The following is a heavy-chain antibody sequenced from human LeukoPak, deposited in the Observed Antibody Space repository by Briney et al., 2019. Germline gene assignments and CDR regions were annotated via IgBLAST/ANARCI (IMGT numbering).Heavy chain of an antibody. V-gene: IGHV3-21*01. D-gene: IGHD2-15*01. Sequence: GGSLRLSCAASGFNFGSYSMNWVRQAPGKGLAWISSISSSSSYIYYADSVKGRFTISRDNAKNSLYLQMNSLRAEDTAVYYCVRWYDAFDIWGQGTMVTVSS. CDR2: ISSSSSYI. J-gene: IGHJ3*02. CDR1: GFNFGSYS. CDR3: VRWYDAFDI.